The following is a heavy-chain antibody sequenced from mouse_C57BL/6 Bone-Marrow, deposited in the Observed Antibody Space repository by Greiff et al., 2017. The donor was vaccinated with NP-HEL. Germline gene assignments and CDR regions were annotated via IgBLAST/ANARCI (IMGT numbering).Heavy chain of an antibody. CDR3: ARRGYSLYWYFDV. D-gene: IGHD2-3*01. Sequence: EVQRVESGGGLVQPGGSLKLSCAASGFTFSDCGMAWVRQAPRKGPEWVAFISNLAYSIYYADTVTGRFTISRENAKNTLYLEMSSLRSEDTAMYYCARRGYSLYWYFDVWGTGTTVTVSS. CDR2: ISNLAYSI. CDR1: GFTFSDCG. V-gene: IGHV5-15*01. J-gene: IGHJ1*03.